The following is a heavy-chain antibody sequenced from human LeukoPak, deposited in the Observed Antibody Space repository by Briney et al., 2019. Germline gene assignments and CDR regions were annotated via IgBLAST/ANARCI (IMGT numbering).Heavy chain of an antibody. CDR1: GGSFSGYY. D-gene: IGHD6-6*01. J-gene: IGHJ6*03. CDR2: IYYSGST. Sequence: SETLSLTCAVYGGSFSGYYWSWIRQPPGKGLEWIGSIYYSGSTYYNPSLKSRVTISVDTSKNQFSLKLSSVTAADTAVYYCARDVRSSSSHYYYYYYMDVWGKGTTVTVSS. CDR3: ARDVRSSSSHYYYYYYMDV. V-gene: IGHV4-34*01.